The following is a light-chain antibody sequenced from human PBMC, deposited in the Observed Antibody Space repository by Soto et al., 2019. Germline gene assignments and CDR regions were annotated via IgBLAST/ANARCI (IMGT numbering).Light chain of an antibody. Sequence: EIVMTQSPANLSVSPGERATLSCRASQSVSSNLAWYQQKPGQGPRLLIYGASTRATGIPARFSGSGSGTECTLTISSLQSEDFAVYYCQQYNKWPPYTFGQGTKVELK. J-gene: IGKJ2*01. CDR2: GAS. CDR3: QQYNKWPPYT. V-gene: IGKV3-15*01. CDR1: QSVSSN.